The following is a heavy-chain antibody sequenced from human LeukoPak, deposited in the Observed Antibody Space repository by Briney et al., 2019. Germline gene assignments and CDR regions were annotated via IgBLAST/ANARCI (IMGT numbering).Heavy chain of an antibody. CDR2: ISYDGSNK. Sequence: GGSLRLSCAASGFTFSSYAMHWVRQAPGKGLEWVAVISYDGSNKYYADSVKGRFTISRDNSKNTLYLQMNSLRGEDTAVYYCAARGCGGDCYPEHFDFWGQGTLVTVSS. D-gene: IGHD2-21*02. V-gene: IGHV3-30*04. CDR3: AARGCGGDCYPEHFDF. J-gene: IGHJ4*02. CDR1: GFTFSSYA.